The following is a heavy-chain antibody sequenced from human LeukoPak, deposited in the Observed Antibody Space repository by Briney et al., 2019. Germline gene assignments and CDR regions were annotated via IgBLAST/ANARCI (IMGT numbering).Heavy chain of an antibody. V-gene: IGHV3-48*04. CDR1: GFTFSSYS. CDR3: AREDIVVAFDI. CDR2: ISSSSSTI. D-gene: IGHD2-15*01. Sequence: GGSLRLSCAASGFTFSSYSMTWVRQAPGKGLKWVSYISSSSSTIYYADSVKGRFTISRDNAKNSLYLQMNSLRAEDTAVYYCAREDIVVAFDIWGQGTMVTVSS. J-gene: IGHJ3*02.